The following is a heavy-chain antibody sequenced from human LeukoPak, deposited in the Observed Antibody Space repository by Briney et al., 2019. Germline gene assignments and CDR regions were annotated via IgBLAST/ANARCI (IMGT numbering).Heavy chain of an antibody. CDR2: IYYTGST. V-gene: IGHV4-34*01. D-gene: IGHD4-17*01. J-gene: IGHJ3*02. Sequence: SETLSLTCAVSGGSFSGHYWNWIRQPPGKGLEWIGSIYYTGSTYYNPSLKSRVTISVDTSKNQFSLKLSSVTAADTAVYYCARLSTVTTRAFDIWGQGTMVSVSS. CDR3: ARLSTVTTRAFDI. CDR1: GGSFSGHY.